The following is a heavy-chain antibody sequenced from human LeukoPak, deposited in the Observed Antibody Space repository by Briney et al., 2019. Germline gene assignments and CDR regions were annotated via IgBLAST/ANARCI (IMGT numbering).Heavy chain of an antibody. J-gene: IGHJ4*02. Sequence: SETLSLTCAVYGGSFRGYYWSWIRHPPGKGLEWIGEINHSGGTNYNPSLKSRVTISLDTSKNQFSLKLSSVTAADTAVYYCARGPGYDQEGYWGQGTLVIVSS. CDR3: ARGPGYDQEGY. D-gene: IGHD5-12*01. CDR2: INHSGGT. CDR1: GGSFRGYY. V-gene: IGHV4-34*01.